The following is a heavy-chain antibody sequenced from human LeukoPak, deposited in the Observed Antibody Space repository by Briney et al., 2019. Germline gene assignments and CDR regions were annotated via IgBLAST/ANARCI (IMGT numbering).Heavy chain of an antibody. CDR2: ISYDGSNK. Sequence: WGSLRLSCAASGFTFSSYGMHWVRQAPGKGLDWVAVISYDGSNKYYADSVKGRFTISRDNSKNTLYLQMNSLRAEDTAVYYCAKVRYFGPSAFDIWGQGTMVTVSS. D-gene: IGHD3-9*01. CDR3: AKVRYFGPSAFDI. J-gene: IGHJ3*02. CDR1: GFTFSSYG. V-gene: IGHV3-30*18.